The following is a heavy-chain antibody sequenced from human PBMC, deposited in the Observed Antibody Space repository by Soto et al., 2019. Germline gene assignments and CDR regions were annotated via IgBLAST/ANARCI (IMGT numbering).Heavy chain of an antibody. CDR3: AKDRRAYDYGDPVFDY. CDR1: GFTFSSYA. J-gene: IGHJ4*02. Sequence: PGGSLRLSCAASGFTFSSYATSWVRQAPGKGLEWVSVISGSGGSTYYADSVKGRFTISRDNSKNTLYLQMNSLRAEDTAVYYCAKDRRAYDYGDPVFDYWGQGTLVTVSS. CDR2: ISGSGGST. V-gene: IGHV3-23*01. D-gene: IGHD4-17*01.